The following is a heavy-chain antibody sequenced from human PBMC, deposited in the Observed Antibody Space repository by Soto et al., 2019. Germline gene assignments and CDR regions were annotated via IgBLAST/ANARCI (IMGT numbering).Heavy chain of an antibody. CDR3: ARDSSCSSTSCYSYYYGMDV. J-gene: IGHJ6*02. CDR1: GFTFSSFA. D-gene: IGHD2-2*02. CDR2: MSGTVGST. Sequence: PGGSLRLSCGTSGFTFSSFAMSWVRQAPGKGLEWVSSMSGTVGSTYYGDSVKGRFTISRDNSKNTLYLQMNSLRAEDTAVYYCARDSSCSSTSCYSYYYGMDVWGQGTTVTVSS. V-gene: IGHV3-23*01.